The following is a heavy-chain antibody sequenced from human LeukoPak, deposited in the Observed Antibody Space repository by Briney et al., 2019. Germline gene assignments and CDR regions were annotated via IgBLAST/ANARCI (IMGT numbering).Heavy chain of an antibody. Sequence: GATVKISCKVSGYTFTDYYMHWVQQAPGKGLEWMGRVDPEDGETIYAEKFQGRVTITADTSTDTAYMELSSLRSDDTAVYYCARVPPRGTTKAAPRGNYFDYWGQGTLVTVSS. CDR2: VDPEDGET. J-gene: IGHJ4*02. D-gene: IGHD1-1*01. V-gene: IGHV1-69-2*01. CDR3: ARVPPRGTTKAAPRGNYFDY. CDR1: GYTFTDYY.